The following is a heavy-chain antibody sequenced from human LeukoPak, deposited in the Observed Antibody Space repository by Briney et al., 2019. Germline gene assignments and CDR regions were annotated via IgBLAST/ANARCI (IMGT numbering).Heavy chain of an antibody. CDR3: ARGLIMAVAGRGEFHY. CDR2: IYSSGST. Sequence: SETLSLTCTVSGGSISSYYWSWIRQPPGKGLEWIGYIYSSGSTNYNPSLKSRVTMSVDTSKNQFSLKLSSVTAADTAVYYCARGLIMAVAGRGEFHYWGQGTLVTVSS. J-gene: IGHJ4*02. V-gene: IGHV4-59*01. D-gene: IGHD6-13*01. CDR1: GGSISSYY.